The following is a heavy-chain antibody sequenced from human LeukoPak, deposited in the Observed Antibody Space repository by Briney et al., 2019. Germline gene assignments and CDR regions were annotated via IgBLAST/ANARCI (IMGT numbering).Heavy chain of an antibody. V-gene: IGHV4-34*01. CDR3: ARGRHSGSYYFFDY. CDR1: GGSFSGYD. CDR2: INHSGST. J-gene: IGHJ4*02. D-gene: IGHD1-26*01. Sequence: SETLSLTCAVYGGSFSGYDWSWIRQPPGQGLEWIGEINHSGSTNYNPSLKSRVTISVDTSKNQFSLKLSSVTAADTAVYYCARGRHSGSYYFFDYWGQGTLVTVSS.